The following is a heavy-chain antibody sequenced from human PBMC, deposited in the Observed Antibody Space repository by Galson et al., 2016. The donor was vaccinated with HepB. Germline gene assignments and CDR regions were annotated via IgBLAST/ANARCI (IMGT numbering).Heavy chain of an antibody. CDR1: GGSISFYY. CDR3: ARRGGSSRGGFDY. Sequence: TCTVSGGSISFYYWSWIRQPPGKGLEWIGYIYYSGSTNYNPSLKSRVTISVDTSKNQFSLRLSSVTAADTAVYYCARRGGSSRGGFDYWGQGTLVTVSS. D-gene: IGHD2-15*01. CDR2: IYYSGST. V-gene: IGHV4-59*08. J-gene: IGHJ4*02.